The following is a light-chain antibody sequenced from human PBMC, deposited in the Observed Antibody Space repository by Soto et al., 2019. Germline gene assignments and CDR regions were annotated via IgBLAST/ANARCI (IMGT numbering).Light chain of an antibody. J-gene: IGKJ5*01. CDR3: QQRSNWPPIT. CDR2: DAS. Sequence: EIVLTQSPATLSLSPGERATLSCRASQSVSSYLAWYQQKPGQAPRLLIYDASNRATGIPARFSGSGSGTNFTLTTSSLAPEDFAVYYCQQRSNWPPITFGPGTRLEIK. CDR1: QSVSSY. V-gene: IGKV3-11*01.